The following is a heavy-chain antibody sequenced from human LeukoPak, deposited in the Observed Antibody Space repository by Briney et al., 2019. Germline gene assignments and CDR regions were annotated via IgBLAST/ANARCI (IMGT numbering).Heavy chain of an antibody. Sequence: GGSLRLSCTASGFNFQSYHMNWVRQAPGKGLEWVSSISSSSSYIYYADSVRGRFTISRDNAKISLYLQMNSLRAEDTAVYYCARDYYDSPYDLWGRGTLVTVSS. D-gene: IGHD3-22*01. CDR2: ISSSSSYI. V-gene: IGHV3-21*01. J-gene: IGHJ2*01. CDR3: ARDYYDSPYDL. CDR1: GFNFQSYH.